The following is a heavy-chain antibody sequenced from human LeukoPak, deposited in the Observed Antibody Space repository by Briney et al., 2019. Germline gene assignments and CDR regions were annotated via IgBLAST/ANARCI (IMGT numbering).Heavy chain of an antibody. D-gene: IGHD3-10*01. V-gene: IGHV4-59*05. CDR2: IYSSGST. CDR1: GGSISSYY. CDR3: AKQNEEITMVRGVIPPDV. Sequence: PSETLSLTCTVSGGSISSYYWSWIRQPAGKGLEWIGRIYSSGSTYYNPSLKSRVTISVDTSKNQFSLKLSSVTAADTAVYYCAKQNEEITMVRGVIPPDVWGKGTTVTISS. J-gene: IGHJ6*04.